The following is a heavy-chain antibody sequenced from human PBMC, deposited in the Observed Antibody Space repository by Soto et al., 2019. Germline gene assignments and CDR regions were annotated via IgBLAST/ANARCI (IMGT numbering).Heavy chain of an antibody. CDR3: ARGPNWGYRFDS. V-gene: IGHV1-69*06. J-gene: IGHJ4*02. Sequence: QVQLVQSGAEVKKPGSSVKVSCEASGGTFSGHAISWVRQAPGQGPEWMGGLIPLFGTTQHAQNFQDRLTITAHKSTSTAYMELTSLRFADTAIYYCARGPNWGYRFDSWGQGTLVTVSS. D-gene: IGHD7-27*01. CDR2: LIPLFGTT. CDR1: GGTFSGHA.